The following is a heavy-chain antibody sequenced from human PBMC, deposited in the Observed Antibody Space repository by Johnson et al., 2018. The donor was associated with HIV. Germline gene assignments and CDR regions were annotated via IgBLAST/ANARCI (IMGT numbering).Heavy chain of an antibody. CDR3: ARDGKVGATPRRAFDI. CDR2: ISYDGSNK. CDR1: GFTFSSYA. D-gene: IGHD1-26*01. J-gene: IGHJ3*02. Sequence: VQLVESGGGVVQPGRSLRLSCAASGFTFSSYAMHWVRQAPGKGLECVAVISYDGSNKYYADSVKGRFTISRDNSKNTLYLQMNSLRADDTAVYYCARDGKVGATPRRAFDIWGQGTMVTVSS. V-gene: IGHV3-30-3*01.